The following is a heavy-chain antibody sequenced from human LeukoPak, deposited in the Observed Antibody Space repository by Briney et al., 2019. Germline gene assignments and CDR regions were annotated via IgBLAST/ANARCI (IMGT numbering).Heavy chain of an antibody. CDR1: GFTFNHYG. Sequence: GGSLRLSCAASGFTFNHYGMHWVRQAPGKGLEWVAIIWYDGSNKYYADSVKGRFTISRDNSKNTLYLQMNSLRAEDTAVYYCARESSPYPYSSSGGPLDYWGQGTLVTVSS. D-gene: IGHD6-6*01. CDR2: IWYDGSNK. CDR3: ARESSPYPYSSSGGPLDY. J-gene: IGHJ4*02. V-gene: IGHV3-30*02.